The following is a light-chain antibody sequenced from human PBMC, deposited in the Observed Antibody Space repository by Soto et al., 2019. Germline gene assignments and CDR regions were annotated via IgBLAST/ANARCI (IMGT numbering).Light chain of an antibody. V-gene: IGLV2-11*01. Sequence: QSVLAQPPSASGSPGQSVTISCTGTSSDVGGYDYVSWYQQYPGKAPKLMTYDVSKRPSGVPDRFSGSKSGNTASLTISGLQAEDEADYYCCSYADNYSYVFGTGTKVTVL. J-gene: IGLJ1*01. CDR2: DVS. CDR1: SSDVGGYDY. CDR3: CSYADNYSYV.